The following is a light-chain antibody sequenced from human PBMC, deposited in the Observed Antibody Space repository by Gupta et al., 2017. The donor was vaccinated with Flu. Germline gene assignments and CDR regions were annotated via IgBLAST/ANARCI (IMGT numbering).Light chain of an antibody. Sequence: WWARNGVTSTCLAWYQQKPGQAPKLLMYAASYLAAGVPARFSGSGSGTDFTLTISRLEPGDVAVYYCQQFESMPLTFGAGTKVEIK. V-gene: IGKV3-20*01. J-gene: IGKJ4*01. CDR3: QQFESMPLT. CDR2: AAS. CDR1: NGVTSTC.